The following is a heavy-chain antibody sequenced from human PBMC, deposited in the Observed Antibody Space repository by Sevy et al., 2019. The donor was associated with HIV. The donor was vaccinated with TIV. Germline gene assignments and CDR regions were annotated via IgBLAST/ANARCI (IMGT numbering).Heavy chain of an antibody. CDR1: GFTFSSYA. J-gene: IGHJ1*01. D-gene: IGHD2-2*01. CDR3: AKDHHFCSSTSCRPEYFQH. V-gene: IGHV3-23*01. Sequence: GGSLRLSCAASGFTFSSYAMSWVRQAPGKGLEWVSAISGSGGSTYYADSVKGRFTISRDNSKNTLYLQMNSLSAEDTAVYYCAKDHHFCSSTSCRPEYFQHWGQGTLVTVSS. CDR2: ISGSGGST.